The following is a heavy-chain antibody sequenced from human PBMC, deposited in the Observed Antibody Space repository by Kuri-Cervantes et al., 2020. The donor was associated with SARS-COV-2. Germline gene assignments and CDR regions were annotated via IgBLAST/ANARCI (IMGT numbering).Heavy chain of an antibody. CDR3: ARDRVYSSSSYYYYYGMDV. CDR2: VQTSGST. D-gene: IGHD6-6*01. J-gene: IGHJ6*02. CDR1: GGSISRSSSY. Sequence: SETLSLTCTVSGGSISRSSSYWSWIRQPAGKGLEWMGRVQTSGSTNYNPSLESRLTISTDTSKNQLSLKLRSVTAADTAVYYCARDRVYSSSSYYYYYGMDVWAKGPRSPSP. V-gene: IGHV4-61*02.